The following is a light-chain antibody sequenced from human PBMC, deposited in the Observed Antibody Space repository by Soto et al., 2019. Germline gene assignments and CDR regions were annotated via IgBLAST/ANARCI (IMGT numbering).Light chain of an antibody. CDR2: LND. V-gene: IGLV1-44*01. CDR1: SSNIGAYS. CDR3: AAWDAGLTGWV. Sequence: QSVLTQPPSASGTPGQRVTISCSGTSSNIGAYSVHWYQQLPGTAPKLLIYLNDQRPSGVLDRFSGSKSGISASLAISGLQSEDEADYYCAAWDAGLTGWVFGGGTKFTVL. J-gene: IGLJ3*02.